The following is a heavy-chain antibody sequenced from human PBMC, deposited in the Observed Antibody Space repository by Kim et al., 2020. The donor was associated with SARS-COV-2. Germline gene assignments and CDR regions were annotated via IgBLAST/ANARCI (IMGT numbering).Heavy chain of an antibody. V-gene: IGHV3-21*01. D-gene: IGHD4-17*01. Sequence: YATSVQGRCTNSRVNAKTSLYLQMTSLSAEDTAVYYCATYDYGGIGAFDIWGQGTVVTVSS. J-gene: IGHJ3*02. CDR3: ATYDYGGIGAFDI.